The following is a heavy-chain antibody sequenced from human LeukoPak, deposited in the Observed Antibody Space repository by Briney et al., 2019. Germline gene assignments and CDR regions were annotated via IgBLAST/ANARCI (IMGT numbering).Heavy chain of an antibody. CDR1: GFSFSIYF. D-gene: IGHD3-16*01. J-gene: IGHJ4*02. CDR3: AGGGDFDY. V-gene: IGHV3-21*01. Sequence: PGGSLRLSCAASGFSFSIYFMNWVRQAPGKGLEWVSSISRTSEYIHYADSVRGRFAIPRDNAKNSVYLQMNSLRAEDTAVYFCAGGGDFDYWGQGILVTVSA. CDR2: ISRTSEYI.